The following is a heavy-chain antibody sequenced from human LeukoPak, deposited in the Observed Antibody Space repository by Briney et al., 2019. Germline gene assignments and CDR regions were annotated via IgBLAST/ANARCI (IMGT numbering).Heavy chain of an antibody. D-gene: IGHD3-3*01. CDR3: ARVPLQFLEPFDM. V-gene: IGHV4-34*01. Sequence: PSETLSLTCAVYGGSLSGYYWSWIRQPPGMGLEWIGETSHRGRTNYNPSLKSRATISVDTSTNQVSLILSSVTAADTAVYYCARVPLQFLEPFDMRGQGTMVTVSS. J-gene: IGHJ3*02. CDR1: GGSLSGYY. CDR2: TSHRGRT.